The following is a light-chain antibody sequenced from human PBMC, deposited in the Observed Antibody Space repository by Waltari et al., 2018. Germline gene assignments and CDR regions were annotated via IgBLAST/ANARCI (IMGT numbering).Light chain of an antibody. Sequence: EIVMTQSPATLSVSPGESATLSCRASQSIGGNLAWYQQKPGHAPRLLIYDATTRDTESAARVSGSGSGTEFTLAISSLQSEDFAVYFCQQYRDWPRTFGHGTKVETK. CDR1: QSIGGN. CDR2: DAT. J-gene: IGKJ1*01. V-gene: IGKV3-15*01. CDR3: QQYRDWPRT.